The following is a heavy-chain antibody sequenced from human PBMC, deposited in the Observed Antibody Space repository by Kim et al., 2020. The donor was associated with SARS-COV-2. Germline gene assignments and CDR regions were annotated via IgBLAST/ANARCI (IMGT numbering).Heavy chain of an antibody. CDR3: AREPNCSGGSCYLNAFD. V-gene: IGHV3-33*01. D-gene: IGHD2-15*01. CDR2: IWYDGSTK. J-gene: IGHJ3*02. Sequence: GGSLRLSCAASEFTFSNYGMHWVRQAPGKGLEWVAVIWYDGSTKYYTDSVKGRFTISRYNSKNTLYLQMNSLRAEDTAVYYCAREPNCSGGSCYLNAFD. CDR1: EFTFSNYG.